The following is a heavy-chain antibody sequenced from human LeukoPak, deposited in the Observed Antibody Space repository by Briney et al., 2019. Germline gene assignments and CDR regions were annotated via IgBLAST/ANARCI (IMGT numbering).Heavy chain of an antibody. D-gene: IGHD6-19*01. CDR3: ARVSTGWYHYFDS. Sequence: SETLSLTCNASGGSISSSSYYWGWIRQPPGKGLEWIGSIYFSGRTYYNMSLKSRVTISIDTSKNQFSLKVNSVTAADTAVYYCARVSTGWYHYFDSWGQGTLVTVSS. V-gene: IGHV4-39*07. J-gene: IGHJ4*02. CDR2: IYFSGRT. CDR1: GGSISSSSYY.